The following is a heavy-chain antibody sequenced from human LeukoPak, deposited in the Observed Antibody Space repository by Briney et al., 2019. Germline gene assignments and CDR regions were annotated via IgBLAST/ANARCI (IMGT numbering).Heavy chain of an antibody. Sequence: PGGSLRLSCAASRFTFSRSSMNWVRQAPGRGLEWVSSISSSSSYIYYADSLKGQFTISRDNAKNTPYLQMNSLRAEETAGYYSATPLVGSYSGPDYWGQGTLVTVSS. CDR3: ATPLVGSYSGPDY. D-gene: IGHD1-26*01. CDR1: RFTFSRSS. J-gene: IGHJ4*02. CDR2: ISSSSSYI. V-gene: IGHV3-21*01.